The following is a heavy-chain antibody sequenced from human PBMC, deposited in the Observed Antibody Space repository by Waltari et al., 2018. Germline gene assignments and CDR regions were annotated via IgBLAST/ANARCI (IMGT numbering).Heavy chain of an antibody. Sequence: QVQLVQSGAEVKKPGSSVKVSCKASGGTFSSYAISWLRQAPGQGLEWMGRIIPILGIANYAQKFQGRVTITADKSTSTAYMELSSLRSEDTAVYYCASHYYDSSGYYYWGQGTLVTVSS. CDR2: IIPILGIA. V-gene: IGHV1-69*04. CDR3: ASHYYDSSGYYY. CDR1: GGTFSSYA. D-gene: IGHD3-22*01. J-gene: IGHJ4*02.